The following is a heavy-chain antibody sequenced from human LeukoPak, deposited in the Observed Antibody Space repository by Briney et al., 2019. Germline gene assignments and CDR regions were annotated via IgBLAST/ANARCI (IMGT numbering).Heavy chain of an antibody. CDR2: IYISGST. CDR3: AREYCSSTSCYNYLDV. Sequence: SETLSLTCTVSGGSISSYYWSWIRQPAGKGLEWIGRIYISGSTNYNPSLKSRVTMPVDTSKNQFSLKLSSVTAADTAVYYCAREYCSSTSCYNYLDVWGKGTTVTVSS. V-gene: IGHV4-4*07. J-gene: IGHJ6*03. CDR1: GGSISSYY. D-gene: IGHD2-2*02.